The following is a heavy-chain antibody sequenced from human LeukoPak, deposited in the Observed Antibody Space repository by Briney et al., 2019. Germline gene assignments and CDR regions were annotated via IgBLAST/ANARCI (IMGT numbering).Heavy chain of an antibody. CDR1: GGSISTYY. CDR3: ARHDASGSSP. V-gene: IGHV4-59*08. D-gene: IGHD3-10*01. J-gene: IGHJ5*02. Sequence: SETLSLTCTVSGGSISTYYWTWIRQPPGRGLEWIGYIHYTGNTDCNPSLKSRVTISVDTSKNQFSLKLSSVTAADTAVYYCARHDASGSSPWGQGTLVTVSS. CDR2: IHYTGNT.